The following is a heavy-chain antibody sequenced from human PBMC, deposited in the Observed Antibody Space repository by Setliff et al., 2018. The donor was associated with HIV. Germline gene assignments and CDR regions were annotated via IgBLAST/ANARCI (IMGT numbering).Heavy chain of an antibody. J-gene: IGHJ4*02. CDR2: IKSQADGATT. CDR1: GFSFSHAW. Sequence: PGGSLRLSCAASGFSFSHAWMSWVRQAPGKGLEWVGRIKSQADGATTDYAAPVKGRFIISRDDSKNTLYLQLNSLKTEDTAVYYCTAGVVAHPMPFFELWGQGTLVTVSS. D-gene: IGHD2-2*01. V-gene: IGHV3-15*01. CDR3: TAGVVAHPMPFFEL.